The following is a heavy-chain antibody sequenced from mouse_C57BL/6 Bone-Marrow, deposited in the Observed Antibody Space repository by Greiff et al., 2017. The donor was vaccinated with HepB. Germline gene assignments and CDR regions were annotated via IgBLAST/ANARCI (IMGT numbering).Heavy chain of an antibody. CDR3: ASHSNYYAMDY. D-gene: IGHD2-5*01. J-gene: IGHJ4*01. CDR2: IRNKANGYTT. V-gene: IGHV7-3*01. Sequence: EVHLVESGGGLVQPGGSLSLSCAASGFTFTDYYMSWVRQPPGKALEWLGFIRNKANGYTTEYSASVKGRFTISRDNSQSILYLQMNALRAEDSATYYCASHSNYYAMDYWGQGTSVTVSS. CDR1: GFTFTDYY.